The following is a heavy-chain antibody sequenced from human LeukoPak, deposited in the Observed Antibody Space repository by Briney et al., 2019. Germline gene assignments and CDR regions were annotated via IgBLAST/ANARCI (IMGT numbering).Heavy chain of an antibody. CDR3: AKRDGSRRYYMDV. J-gene: IGHJ6*03. V-gene: IGHV3-33*06. Sequence: PGGSLRLSCAASGFTFSSYGMHWVRQAPGKGLEWVAVIWYDGSNKYYADSVKGRFTISRDNSKNTLYLQMNSLRAEDTAVYYCAKRDGSRRYYMDVWGKGTTVTVSS. CDR1: GFTFSSYG. CDR2: IWYDGSNK.